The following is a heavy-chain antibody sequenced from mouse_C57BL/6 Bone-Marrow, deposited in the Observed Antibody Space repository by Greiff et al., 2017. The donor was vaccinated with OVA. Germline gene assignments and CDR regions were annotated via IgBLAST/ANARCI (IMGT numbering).Heavy chain of an antibody. Sequence: QVQLKESGAELVRPGASVKLSCKASGYTFTDYYINWVKQRPGQGLEWIGWIYPGSGNTKYNEKFKGKATLTVDTSSSTAYMQLSSLTSEDSAVYFCARSGLLRLYYAMDYWGQGTSVTVSS. CDR1: GYTFTDYY. CDR3: ARSGLLRLYYAMDY. CDR2: IYPGSGNT. V-gene: IGHV1-84*01. J-gene: IGHJ4*01. D-gene: IGHD2-3*01.